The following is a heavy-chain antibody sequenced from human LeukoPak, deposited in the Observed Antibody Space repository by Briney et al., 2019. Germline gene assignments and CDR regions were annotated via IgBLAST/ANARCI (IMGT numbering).Heavy chain of an antibody. CDR2: IRYDGSNK. D-gene: IGHD3-22*01. CDR3: AKSRSGYYGLLDY. J-gene: IGHJ4*02. Sequence: GGSLRLSCAASGFTFSSYGMHWVRQAPGKGLEWVAFIRYDGSNKYYADSVKGRFTISRDNSTNTLYLQMNSLRAEDTAVYYCAKSRSGYYGLLDYWGQGTLVTVSS. CDR1: GFTFSSYG. V-gene: IGHV3-30*02.